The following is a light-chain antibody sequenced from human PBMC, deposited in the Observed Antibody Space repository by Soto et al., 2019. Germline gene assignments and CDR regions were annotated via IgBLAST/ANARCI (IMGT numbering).Light chain of an antibody. J-gene: IGKJ4*01. CDR3: QQSRGA. CDR2: DAS. V-gene: IGKV1-5*01. Sequence: DIQMTQSPSTLSASEGDRVTITCRASQSISSVLAWYQQKPGKAPKLLIYDASSLESGVPPRFSGSGSGTEFTLTSSSLQPDDFATYYCQQSRGAFGGGTKVEIK. CDR1: QSISSV.